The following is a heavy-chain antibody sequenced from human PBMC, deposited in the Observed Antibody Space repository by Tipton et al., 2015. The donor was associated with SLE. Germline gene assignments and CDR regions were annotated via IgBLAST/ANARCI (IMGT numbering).Heavy chain of an antibody. J-gene: IGHJ5*02. V-gene: IGHV4-59*12. CDR3: ARERYYYDSSGYYSNCFDP. CDR1: GGSISNYY. Sequence: TLSLTCTVSGGSISNYYWSWIRQPPGKGLEWIGYVYYTGSTNYNSSLKSRVTISVDTSKNQFSLKLRSVTAADTAVYYCARERYYYDSSGYYSNCFDPWGQGTLVTVSS. CDR2: VYYTGST. D-gene: IGHD3-22*01.